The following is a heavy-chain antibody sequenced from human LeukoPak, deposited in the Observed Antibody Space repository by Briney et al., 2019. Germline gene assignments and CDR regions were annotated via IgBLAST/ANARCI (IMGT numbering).Heavy chain of an antibody. J-gene: IGHJ4*02. D-gene: IGHD3-10*01. CDR3: ARYGSGSFSFDY. CDR2: INSDGTTT. CDR1: GFTLSTYW. Sequence: GGSLRLSCAASGFTLSTYWMHWVRQAPGKGLVWVSRINSDGTTTTYADSVKGRFTISRDNAKNTLYLQMNSLRAEDTAVYYCARYGSGSFSFDYWGQGTLVTVSS. V-gene: IGHV3-74*01.